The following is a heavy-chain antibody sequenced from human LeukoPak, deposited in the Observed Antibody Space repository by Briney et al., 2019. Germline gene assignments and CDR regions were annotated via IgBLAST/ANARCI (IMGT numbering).Heavy chain of an antibody. CDR1: GYTFTSYY. CDR3: ARERGYYDSTGNWGYFDY. J-gene: IGHJ4*02. D-gene: IGHD3-22*01. CDR2: INPSGGST. Sequence: ASVKVSCKASGYTFTSYYMHWVRQAPGQGLEWMGIINPSGGSTSYAQKFQGRVTMTRDMSTSTVYMELSSLRSEDTAVCYCARERGYYDSTGNWGYFDYWGQGTLVTVSS. V-gene: IGHV1-46*01.